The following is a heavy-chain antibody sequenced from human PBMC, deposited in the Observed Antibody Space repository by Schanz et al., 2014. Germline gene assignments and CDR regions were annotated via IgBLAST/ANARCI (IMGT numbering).Heavy chain of an antibody. V-gene: IGHV4-59*10. CDR1: GGSLSSYY. CDR2: RDSSGST. J-gene: IGHJ4*02. Sequence: QVQLQQWGAGLLKPSETLSLSCAVYGGSLSSYYWSWIRQPPGKGLEWIGHRDSSGSTKYNPSLKSRVTISIDTSKNQISLRLRSVTEADTAVYYCARDGLGADYWGQGTLVTVSA. CDR3: ARDGLGADY.